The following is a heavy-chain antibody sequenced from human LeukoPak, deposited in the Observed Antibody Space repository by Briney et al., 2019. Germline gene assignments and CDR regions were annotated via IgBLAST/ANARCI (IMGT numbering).Heavy chain of an antibody. Sequence: ASVKVPCKASGYTFTGYYMHWVRQAPGQGLEWMGWINPNSGGTNYAQKFQGRVTMTRDTSISTAYMELSRLRSDDTAVYYCARDQVRELLSFGWFDPWGQGTLVTVSS. D-gene: IGHD1-26*01. CDR3: ARDQVRELLSFGWFDP. CDR2: INPNSGGT. CDR1: GYTFTGYY. J-gene: IGHJ5*02. V-gene: IGHV1-2*02.